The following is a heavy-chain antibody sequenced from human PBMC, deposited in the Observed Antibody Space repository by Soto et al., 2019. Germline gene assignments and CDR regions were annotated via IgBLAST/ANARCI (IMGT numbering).Heavy chain of an antibody. CDR2: MNTNSGNT. V-gene: IGHV1-8*01. CDR1: GYTFTGYD. J-gene: IGHJ4*02. CDR3: ARARGTVTTSDY. D-gene: IGHD4-17*01. Sequence: QVQLVQSGAEVKKPGASVKVSCKASGYTFTGYDINWVRQATGQGLEWMGWMNTNSGNTGYAQKFQGGVTITRNTSISTAYMELSSLRSEDTAVYYCARARGTVTTSDYWGQGTLVTVSS.